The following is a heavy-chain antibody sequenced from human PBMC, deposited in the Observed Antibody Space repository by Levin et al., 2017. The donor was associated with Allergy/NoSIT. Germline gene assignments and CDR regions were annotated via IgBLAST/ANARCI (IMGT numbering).Heavy chain of an antibody. CDR2: ISYSGTT. J-gene: IGHJ4*02. V-gene: IGHV4-61*01. Sequence: PSETLSLTCTVSGDSVSSSSYYWSWIRQPPGKGLEWIGCISYSGTTNYNPSLKSRVTISVDTSENQFSLKLGSVTAADTAVFYCARSHDSTGYCNWGQGTLVTVSS. D-gene: IGHD3-22*01. CDR3: ARSHDSTGYCN. CDR1: GDSVSSSSYY.